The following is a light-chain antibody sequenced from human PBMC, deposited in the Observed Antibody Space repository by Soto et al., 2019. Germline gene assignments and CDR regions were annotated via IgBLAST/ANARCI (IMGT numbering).Light chain of an antibody. CDR3: QQYNSYRRT. CDR1: QSISSW. V-gene: IGKV1-5*03. Sequence: DIQMTQSPSTLSASVGDRVTITCRASQSISSWLAWYQQKPGKAPKLLIYKASSLESGVPSRFSGSGSGTEFSLTISSLQPDDFANYYCQQYNSYRRTFGEGLKVEIK. CDR2: KAS. J-gene: IGKJ1*01.